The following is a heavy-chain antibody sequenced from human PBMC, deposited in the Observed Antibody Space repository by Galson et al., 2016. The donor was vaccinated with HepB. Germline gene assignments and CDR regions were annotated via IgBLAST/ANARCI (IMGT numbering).Heavy chain of an antibody. Sequence: ETLSLTCVVSGDSLISDNRWSWVRQPPGKGLEWIGEIHHGGTTNYNPSPRSRVTISIDQSKNQFSLELTSVTAADTAVYYCARLKDAIVVVMFDYWGQGTLVTVSS. CDR2: IHHGGTT. CDR3: ARLKDAIVVVMFDY. V-gene: IGHV4-4*02. CDR1: GDSLISDNR. D-gene: IGHD3-22*01. J-gene: IGHJ4*02.